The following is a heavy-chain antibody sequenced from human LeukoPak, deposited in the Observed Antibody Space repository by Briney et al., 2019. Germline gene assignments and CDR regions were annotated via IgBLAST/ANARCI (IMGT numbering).Heavy chain of an antibody. CDR3: ARDFGSSNFPDY. CDR2: ISGSSSYI. J-gene: IGHJ4*02. Sequence: GGSLRLSCAASRFTLSSYSMNWVRQAPGKGLEWVSYISGSSSYIYYADSVKGRFTISRDNAKNSLYLQMNSLRGEDTAVYYCARDFGSSNFPDYWGQGTLVTVAS. D-gene: IGHD4-11*01. V-gene: IGHV3-21*01. CDR1: RFTLSSYS.